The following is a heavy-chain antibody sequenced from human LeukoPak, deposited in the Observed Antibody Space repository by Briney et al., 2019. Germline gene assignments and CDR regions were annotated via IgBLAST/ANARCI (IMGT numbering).Heavy chain of an antibody. CDR2: INAGNGNT. CDR1: GYTFTSYA. D-gene: IGHD3-10*01. CDR3: AGNYYGSGSYYNNIDY. V-gene: IGHV1-3*01. Sequence: ASVKVSCKASGYTFTSYAMHWVRQAPGQRLEWMGWINAGNGNTKYSQKFQGRVTITRDTSASTAYMELSSLRSEDTAVYYCAGNYYGSGSYYNNIDYWGQGTLVTVSS. J-gene: IGHJ4*02.